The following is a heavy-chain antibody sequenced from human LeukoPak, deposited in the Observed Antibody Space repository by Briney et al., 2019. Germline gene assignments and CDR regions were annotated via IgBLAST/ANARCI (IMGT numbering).Heavy chain of an antibody. CDR1: GFTFSNYA. CDR2: ISGSGGST. Sequence: PGGSLRLSCAASGFTFSNYAMSWVRQAPGKGLEWVSAISGSGGSTYYADSVKGRFTISRDNSKNTLYLQMNSLRAEDTAVYYCARNSYDSSGYYLYYYMDVWGKGTTVTISS. CDR3: ARNSYDSSGYYLYYYMDV. D-gene: IGHD3-22*01. V-gene: IGHV3-23*01. J-gene: IGHJ6*03.